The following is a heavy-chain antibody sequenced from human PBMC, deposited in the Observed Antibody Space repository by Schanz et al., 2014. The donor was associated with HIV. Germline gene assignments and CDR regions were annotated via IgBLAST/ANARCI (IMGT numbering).Heavy chain of an antibody. Sequence: VQLMESGGDWVQPGGSLRLSCAASGFSLRDYYMSWIRQAPGKGLQWISYISVSGNSIYYADSVKGRFTISRDNAKNSMFLQMNSLRAEDMAVYYCARDLRGDNYYGSDSWGQGTLVSVSS. D-gene: IGHD3-10*01. CDR2: ISVSGNSI. J-gene: IGHJ4*02. V-gene: IGHV3-11*01. CDR1: GFSLRDYY. CDR3: ARDLRGDNYYGSDS.